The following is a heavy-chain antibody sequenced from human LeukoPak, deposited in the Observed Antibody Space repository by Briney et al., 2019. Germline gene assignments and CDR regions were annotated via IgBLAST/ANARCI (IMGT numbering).Heavy chain of an antibody. D-gene: IGHD6-13*01. CDR1: GGTFISYA. CDR2: IIPIFGTA. J-gene: IGHJ5*02. Sequence: GASVKVCCKASGGTFISYAISWVRQAPGQGLEWMGGIIPIFGTANYAQKFQGRVTITADESTSTAYMELSSLRSEDTAVYYCARIGIAGSQNWFDPWGQGTLVTVSS. V-gene: IGHV1-69*13. CDR3: ARIGIAGSQNWFDP.